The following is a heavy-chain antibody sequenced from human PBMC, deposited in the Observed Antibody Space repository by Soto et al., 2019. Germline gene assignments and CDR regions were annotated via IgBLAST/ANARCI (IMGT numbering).Heavy chain of an antibody. V-gene: IGHV1-18*01. CDR3: ARGAPYYDFWSGGSFDY. CDR1: GYTFTSYG. J-gene: IGHJ4*02. D-gene: IGHD3-3*01. CDR2: ISAYNGNT. Sequence: ASVKVSCKASGYTFTSYGISWVRQAPGQGLEWMGWISAYNGNTNYAQKLQGRVTMTRNTSTSTAYMELSSLRSEDTAVYYCARGAPYYDFWSGGSFDYWGQGTLVTVSS.